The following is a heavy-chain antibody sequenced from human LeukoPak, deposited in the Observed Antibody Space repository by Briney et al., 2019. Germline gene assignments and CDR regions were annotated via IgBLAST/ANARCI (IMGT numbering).Heavy chain of an antibody. CDR2: MNPNSGNT. Sequence: ASVKVSCKASGYTFTSYDINWVRQATGQGLEWMGWMNPNSGNTGYAQKFQGRVTITRNTSISTAYMELSRLRSDDTAVYYCARGICSGGSCYNWFDPWGQGTLVTVSS. J-gene: IGHJ5*02. V-gene: IGHV1-8*03. D-gene: IGHD2-15*01. CDR3: ARGICSGGSCYNWFDP. CDR1: GYTFTSYD.